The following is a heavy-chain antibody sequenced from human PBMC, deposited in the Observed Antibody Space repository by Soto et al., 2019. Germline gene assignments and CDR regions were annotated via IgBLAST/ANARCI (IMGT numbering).Heavy chain of an antibody. J-gene: IGHJ4*02. CDR1: GGTFGRNT. CDR3: ARELNWALDY. CDR2: IVPIFGTF. D-gene: IGHD7-27*01. V-gene: IGHV1-69*01. Sequence: QVHLVQSAAEVKKPGSSVRVSCTVSGGTFGRNTIVWVRQAPEQGLECMGHIVPIFGTFKYAQKFQGRVTFTADESPTTVYMDLSSLTSEDTAVYFCARELNWALDYWGQGTLVTVSS.